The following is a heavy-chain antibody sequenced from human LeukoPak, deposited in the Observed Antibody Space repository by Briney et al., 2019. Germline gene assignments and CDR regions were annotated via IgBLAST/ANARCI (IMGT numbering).Heavy chain of an antibody. D-gene: IGHD4-17*01. J-gene: IGHJ4*02. CDR2: ISAYNGNT. Sequence: GASVKVSCKTSGYTFISYGISWVRQAPGQGLEWMGWISAYNGNTNYAQNLQGRLTMTTDTSTSTAYMELRSLISDDTAVYYCARDRDYGDYNTQDLFVYWGQGTLVTVSS. V-gene: IGHV1-18*01. CDR1: GYTFISYG. CDR3: ARDRDYGDYNTQDLFVY.